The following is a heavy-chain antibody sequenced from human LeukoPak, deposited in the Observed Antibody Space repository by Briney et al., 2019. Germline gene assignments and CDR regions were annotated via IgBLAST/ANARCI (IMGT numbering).Heavy chain of an antibody. CDR3: ATYSSLNAREFQY. Sequence: PGRSLRLSCTVSGFTFDDYAMHWVRQAPGKGLEWVANIKTDGSEKYYVDSVKGRFTISRDNAKNSLYLQMNSLRAEDTAVYYCATYSSLNAREFQYWGQGTLVTVSS. CDR1: GFTFDDYA. D-gene: IGHD3-22*01. CDR2: IKTDGSEK. V-gene: IGHV3-7*01. J-gene: IGHJ1*01.